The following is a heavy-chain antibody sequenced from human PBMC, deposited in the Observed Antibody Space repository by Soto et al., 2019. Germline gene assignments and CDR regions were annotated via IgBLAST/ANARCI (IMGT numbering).Heavy chain of an antibody. CDR1: GDTFSNFW. CDR2: IYPGDHET. Sequence: GGSLKISCHGSGDTFSNFWIGWGRQLPGKGLEWMGIIYPGDHETRYSPSFHGKVTISADKSINTAYLQWNSLEASDTAFYFCARSPRSSPYFDYWGQGALVTVSS. J-gene: IGHJ4*02. D-gene: IGHD6-13*01. CDR3: ARSPRSSPYFDY. V-gene: IGHV5-51*01.